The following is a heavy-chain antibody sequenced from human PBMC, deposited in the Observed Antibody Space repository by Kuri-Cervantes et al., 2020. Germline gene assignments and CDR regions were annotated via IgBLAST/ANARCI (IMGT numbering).Heavy chain of an antibody. Sequence: GGSLRLSCAASGFTFSSYGMHWVRQAPGKGLEWVSSISSSSSYIYYADSVKGRFTISRDNAKNSLYLQMNSLRAEDTAVYYCARDLARYSYGQGDAFDIWGQGTMVTVSS. CDR1: GFTFSSYG. V-gene: IGHV3-21*04. CDR2: ISSSSSYI. J-gene: IGHJ3*02. CDR3: ARDLARYSYGQGDAFDI. D-gene: IGHD5-18*01.